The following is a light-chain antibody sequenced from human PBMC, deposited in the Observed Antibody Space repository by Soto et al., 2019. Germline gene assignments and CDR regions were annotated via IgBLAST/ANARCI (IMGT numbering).Light chain of an antibody. V-gene: IGKV3-20*01. CDR3: QQYGSSPWT. Sequence: EGVLTHSHGPLCFSPGEGPKRPRPASQSVSSTFLALYQHKPGRPPRLLIYGASSRATDIPDRFSGGGSGTDFTLTIIRLEPEDFAVYYCQQYGSSPWTFGQGTKVDIK. CDR1: QSVSSTF. J-gene: IGKJ1*01. CDR2: GAS.